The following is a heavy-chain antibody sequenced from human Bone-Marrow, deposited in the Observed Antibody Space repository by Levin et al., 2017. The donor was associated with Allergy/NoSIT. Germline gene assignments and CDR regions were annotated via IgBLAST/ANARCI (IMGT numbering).Heavy chain of an antibody. CDR2: IYYNGRT. CDR3: ARVRAIYGIDY. CDR1: GTTIFSGGFY. Sequence: SETLSLTCNVSGTTIFSGGFYWNWIRHHPEKGLEWIGYIYYNGRTNYNPSLKSRVTMSVDTFNDQFSLSLSSVTAADTAVYYCARVRAIYGIDYWGQGTPVTVSS. J-gene: IGHJ4*02. V-gene: IGHV4-31*03. D-gene: IGHD3-3*01.